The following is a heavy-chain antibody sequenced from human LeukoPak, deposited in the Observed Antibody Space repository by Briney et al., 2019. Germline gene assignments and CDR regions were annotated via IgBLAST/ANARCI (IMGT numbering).Heavy chain of an antibody. Sequence: GGSLRLSCAASGFTFSSYGMHWVRQAPGKGLEWVAVISYDGSNKYYADSVKGRFTISRDNSKNTLYLQMNSLRAEDTAVYYCASRGFLYFDYWGQGTLVTVSS. CDR2: ISYDGSNK. CDR1: GFTFSSYG. V-gene: IGHV3-30*03. J-gene: IGHJ4*02. CDR3: ASRGFLYFDY. D-gene: IGHD1-26*01.